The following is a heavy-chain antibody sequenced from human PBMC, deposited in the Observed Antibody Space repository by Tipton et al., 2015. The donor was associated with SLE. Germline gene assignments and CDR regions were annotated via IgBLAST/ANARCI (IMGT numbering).Heavy chain of an antibody. D-gene: IGHD3-10*01. V-gene: IGHV5-51*03. J-gene: IGHJ3*02. CDR2: IYPGDSDT. Sequence: QSGAEVKKSGESLKISCKGSGFTFTSYWIGWVRQLPGKGLEWMGIIYPGDSDTRYSLSFQGQVTISADKSITTAYLQWSSLKASDTAMYYCAKGKSGSYRDVFNIWGQGTMVTVSS. CDR3: AKGKSGSYRDVFNI. CDR1: GFTFTSYW.